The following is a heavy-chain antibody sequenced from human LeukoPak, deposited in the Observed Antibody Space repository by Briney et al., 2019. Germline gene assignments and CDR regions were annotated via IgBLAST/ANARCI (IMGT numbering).Heavy chain of an antibody. Sequence: SQTLSLTCTVSGGSINSASYNWYWIRQHPGKGLEWIGYIYYSGSTYYNPSLKSRLTISIDTSKNQFSLRLSSVTAADTAVYYCARDLGRYCSSTTCPRWFDPWGQGALVTVSS. D-gene: IGHD2-2*01. CDR1: GGSINSASYN. J-gene: IGHJ5*02. V-gene: IGHV4-31*03. CDR3: ARDLGRYCSSTTCPRWFDP. CDR2: IYYSGST.